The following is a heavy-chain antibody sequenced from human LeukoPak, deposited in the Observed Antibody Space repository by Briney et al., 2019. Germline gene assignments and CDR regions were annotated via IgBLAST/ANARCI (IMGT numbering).Heavy chain of an antibody. J-gene: IGHJ4*02. CDR1: GYTFTSYD. Sequence: ASVKVSCKASGYTFTSYDINWVRQAPGQGLEWMGWMNPNSGNTGYAQKFQGRVTITRDTSISTAYMELSSLRSEDTAVYYCARVTSITIFGVVIQYYFDYWGQGTLVTVSS. D-gene: IGHD3-3*01. CDR3: ARVTSITIFGVVIQYYFDY. V-gene: IGHV1-8*03. CDR2: MNPNSGNT.